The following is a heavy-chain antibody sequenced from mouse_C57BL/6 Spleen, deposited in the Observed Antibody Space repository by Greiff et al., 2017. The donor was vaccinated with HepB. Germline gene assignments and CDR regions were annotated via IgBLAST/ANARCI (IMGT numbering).Heavy chain of an antibody. J-gene: IGHJ3*01. Sequence: LQESGPGLVKPSQSLSLTCSVTGYSITSGYYWNWIRQFPGNKLEWMGYISYDGSNNYNPSLKNRISITRDTSKNQFFLKLNSVTTEDTATYYCAREGYDSAWFAYWGQGTLVTVSA. V-gene: IGHV3-6*01. CDR1: GYSITSGYY. D-gene: IGHD2-4*01. CDR3: AREGYDSAWFAY. CDR2: ISYDGSN.